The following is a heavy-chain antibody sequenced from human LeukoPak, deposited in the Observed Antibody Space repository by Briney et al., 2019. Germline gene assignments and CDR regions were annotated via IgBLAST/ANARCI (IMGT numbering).Heavy chain of an antibody. CDR3: AKGNYSSGWSYFDY. V-gene: IGHV3-23*01. D-gene: IGHD6-19*01. CDR1: GFTFSNSA. J-gene: IGHJ4*01. Sequence: GGSLRLSCAASGFTFSNSAMSWVRQAPGKGLEWVSTLSGSGITTYYADSVKGRFTISRDNSKNTLYLQMNSLRAEDTAVYYCAKGNYSSGWSYFDYWGHGTLVTVSS. CDR2: LSGSGITT.